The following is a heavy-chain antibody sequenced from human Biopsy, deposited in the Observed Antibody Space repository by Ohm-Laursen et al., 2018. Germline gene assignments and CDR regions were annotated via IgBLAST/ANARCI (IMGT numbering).Heavy chain of an antibody. D-gene: IGHD5-12*01. J-gene: IGHJ2*01. V-gene: IGHV1-69*06. CDR1: GGMFNSYT. Sequence: VASVKVSCKASGGMFNSYTISWLRQAPGQGLQWMGGIMSLYNTTNYAQKFWDRITVTADKSTNTVYMTLSSLTSEDTAVYFCARGLGGYDYWYFDLWGRGTLVIVSS. CDR2: IMSLYNTT. CDR3: ARGLGGYDYWYFDL.